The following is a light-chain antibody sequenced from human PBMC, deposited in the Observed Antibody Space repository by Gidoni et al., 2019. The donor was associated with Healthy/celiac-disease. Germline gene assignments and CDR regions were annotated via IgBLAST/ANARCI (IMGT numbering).Light chain of an antibody. Sequence: DIQMTQSPSTLSASVGDRVTITCRASQSISSWLAWYQQKPGKAPKLLIYKASSLESGVPSRFSGSGSGTESTLTISSLQPDDFATYYCQQYNSYSGTFXXXTKVEIK. J-gene: IGKJ1*01. V-gene: IGKV1-5*03. CDR3: QQYNSYSGT. CDR2: KAS. CDR1: QSISSW.